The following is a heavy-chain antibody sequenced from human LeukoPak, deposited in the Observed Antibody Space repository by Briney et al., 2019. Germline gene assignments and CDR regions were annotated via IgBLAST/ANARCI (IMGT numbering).Heavy chain of an antibody. CDR2: ISPSASDT. J-gene: IGHJ4*02. CDR3: ARQVDGYNRFDY. D-gene: IGHD5-24*01. CDR1: GCSFASYW. V-gene: IGHV5-51*01. Sequence: GGAPLRSCKGAGCSFASYWIGWVLRMPGEGLEWVVMISPSASDTRYSPSLQGQVTTSADKSINTAYLQRSSLKASDTAMYYCARQVDGYNRFDYWGQGTLVTVSS.